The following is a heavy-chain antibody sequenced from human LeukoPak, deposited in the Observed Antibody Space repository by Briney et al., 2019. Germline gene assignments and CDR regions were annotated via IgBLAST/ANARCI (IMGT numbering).Heavy chain of an antibody. V-gene: IGHV3-23*01. Sequence: PGGSLRLSCAASGFTFSNHAMTWVRQAPGKGLEWVSAISGSGVSTYYADSVKGRFTISRDNSRNTLYLQMNSLRAEDTAVYYCAKGHCSSTSCLPEDYWGQGTLVTVSS. CDR3: AKGHCSSTSCLPEDY. CDR1: GFTFSNHA. CDR2: ISGSGVST. D-gene: IGHD2-2*01. J-gene: IGHJ4*02.